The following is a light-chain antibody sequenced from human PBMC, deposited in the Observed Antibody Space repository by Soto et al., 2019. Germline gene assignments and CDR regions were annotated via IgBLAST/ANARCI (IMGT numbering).Light chain of an antibody. J-gene: IGLJ2*01. CDR1: SSDIGGYNY. CDR3: SSYRSSIIPVV. Sequence: QSALTQPASVSGSPGQSITISCTGTSSDIGGYNYVSWYQQHPGKAPKVMIYGVSNRPSGVSGRFFGSKSGNTASLTISGLQPEDEADYYCSSYRSSIIPVVFGGGTKVTVL. V-gene: IGLV2-14*01. CDR2: GVS.